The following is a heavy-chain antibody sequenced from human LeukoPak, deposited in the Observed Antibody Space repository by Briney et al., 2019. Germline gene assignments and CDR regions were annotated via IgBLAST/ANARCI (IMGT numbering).Heavy chain of an antibody. CDR3: ARHSTPYSGYVPFDY. J-gene: IGHJ4*02. V-gene: IGHV5-51*01. D-gene: IGHD5-12*01. CDR2: IYPADSDT. CDR1: AYSFTSYW. Sequence: GESLKISCKGSAYSFTSYWISCVRQMPAKDLEWMGIIYPADSDTRYSPSFQGQVTISAAKSISTAYLQGSTLTASDTAMYYCARHSTPYSGYVPFDYWGQGTLVTVSS.